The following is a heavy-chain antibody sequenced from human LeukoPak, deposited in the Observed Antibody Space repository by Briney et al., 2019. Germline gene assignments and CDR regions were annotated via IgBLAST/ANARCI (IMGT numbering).Heavy chain of an antibody. CDR3: ARGYYGMDV. J-gene: IGHJ6*02. Sequence: SQTLSLTCAVSGDSVSSNSAAWNWIRQSTSRGLEWLGNKYYRSKWNNDYAVSVESRIDINPDTSKNQFSLQLNSVTPEDTAVYYCARGYYGMDVWGQGTTVTVSS. V-gene: IGHV6-1*01. CDR1: GDSVSSNSAA. CDR2: KYYRSKWNN.